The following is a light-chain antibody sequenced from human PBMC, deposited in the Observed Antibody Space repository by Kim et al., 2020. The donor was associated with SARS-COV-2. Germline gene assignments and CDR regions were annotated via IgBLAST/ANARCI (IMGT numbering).Light chain of an antibody. CDR3: QQFNNYPRT. CDR2: DAS. V-gene: IGKV1D-13*01. Sequence: SASVGDRVTITCRASQGISSALPWYQQKPGKAPKLLIYDASSLESGVPSRFSGSGSGTDFTLTISSLQPEDFATYYCQQFNNYPRTFGQGTKLEI. CDR1: QGISSA. J-gene: IGKJ2*01.